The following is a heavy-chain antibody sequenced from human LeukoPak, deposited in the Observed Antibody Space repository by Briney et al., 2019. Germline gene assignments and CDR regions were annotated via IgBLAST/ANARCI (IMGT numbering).Heavy chain of an antibody. CDR3: ARGYCSSTSCYNWFDP. V-gene: IGHV1-8*01. Sequence: GASVKVSCKASGYTFTSYDINWVRQATGQGLEWMGWMNPNSGNTGYAQKFQGRVTMTRDTSISTAYMELSRLRSDDTAVYYCARGYCSSTSCYNWFDPWGQGTLVTVSS. CDR1: GYTFTSYD. J-gene: IGHJ5*02. CDR2: MNPNSGNT. D-gene: IGHD2-2*01.